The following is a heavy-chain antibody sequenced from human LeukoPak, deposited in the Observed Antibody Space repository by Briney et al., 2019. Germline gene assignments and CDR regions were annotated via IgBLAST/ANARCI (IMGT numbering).Heavy chain of an antibody. CDR3: ARFSSGSLLSFDY. CDR2: INPNSGGT. D-gene: IGHD1-26*01. Sequence: ASVKVSCTASGYTFTGYYMHWVRQAPGQGLEWMGRINPNSGGTNYAQKFQGRVTMTRDTSISTAYMELSRLRSDDTAVYYCARFSSGSLLSFDYWGQGTLVTVSS. J-gene: IGHJ4*02. V-gene: IGHV1-2*06. CDR1: GYTFTGYY.